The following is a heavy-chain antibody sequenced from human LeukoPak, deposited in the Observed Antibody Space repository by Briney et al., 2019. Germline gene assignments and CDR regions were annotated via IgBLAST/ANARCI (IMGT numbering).Heavy chain of an antibody. CDR1: GLTFNSYW. CDR3: ARGRYCSGGGCHYFDY. D-gene: IGHD2-15*01. CDR2: IKQDGSEK. Sequence: GGSLRLSCAVSGLTFNSYWMSWVRQAPGKGLEWVANIKQDGSEKFYVDSVKGPFTISRDNAKNSLYLQMNSLRAEDTAVFYCARGRYCSGGGCHYFDYWGQGTLVTVSS. V-gene: IGHV3-7*01. J-gene: IGHJ4*02.